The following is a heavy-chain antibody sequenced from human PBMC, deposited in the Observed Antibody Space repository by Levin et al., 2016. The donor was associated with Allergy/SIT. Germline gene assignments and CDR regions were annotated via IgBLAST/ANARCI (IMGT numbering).Heavy chain of an antibody. Sequence: SETLSLSCTVSGGSISSYYWSWIRQPPGKGLEWIGYIYYSGSTNYNPSLKSRVTISVDTSKNQFSLKLSSVTAADTAVYYCARDRYNWNESHMDVWGQGTTVTVSS. D-gene: IGHD1-1*01. CDR3: ARDRYNWNESHMDV. CDR1: GGSISSYY. J-gene: IGHJ6*02. CDR2: IYYSGST. V-gene: IGHV4-59*08.